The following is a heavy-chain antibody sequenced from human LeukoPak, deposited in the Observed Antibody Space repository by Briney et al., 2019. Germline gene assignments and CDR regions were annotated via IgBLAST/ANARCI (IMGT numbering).Heavy chain of an antibody. D-gene: IGHD6-13*01. V-gene: IGHV4-39*07. J-gene: IGHJ4*02. CDR1: GGSISSSSYY. CDR2: INHSGST. Sequence: SETLSLTCTVSGGSISSSSYYWGWIRQPPGKGLEWIGEINHSGSTNYNPSLKSRVTISVDTSKNQFSLKLSSVTAADTAVYYCARGQPAGIAAAGSRGDYWGQGTLVTVSS. CDR3: ARGQPAGIAAAGSRGDY.